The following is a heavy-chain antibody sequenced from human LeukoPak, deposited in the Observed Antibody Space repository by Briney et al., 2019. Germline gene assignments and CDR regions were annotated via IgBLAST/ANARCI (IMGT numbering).Heavy chain of an antibody. Sequence: GGSLRLSCAASGFTFSSYAMSWVRQAPGKGLEWVSAISGSGGSTYYADSVKGRFTISRDNSKDTLYLQMNSLRAEDTAVYYCATKDIVVVPAAPEDYWGQGTLVTVSS. D-gene: IGHD2-2*01. CDR2: ISGSGGST. J-gene: IGHJ4*02. CDR1: GFTFSSYA. V-gene: IGHV3-23*01. CDR3: ATKDIVVVPAAPEDY.